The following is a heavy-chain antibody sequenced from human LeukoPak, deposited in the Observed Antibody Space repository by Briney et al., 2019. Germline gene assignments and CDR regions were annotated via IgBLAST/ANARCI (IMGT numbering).Heavy chain of an antibody. J-gene: IGHJ4*02. CDR3: ARVVDDSSGYYELGADY. CDR1: GYTFTSYY. Sequence: ASVKVSCKASGYTFTSYYMHWVRQAPGQGLERMGIINPSGGSTSYAQKFQGRVTMTRDTSTSTVYMELSSLRSEDTAVYYCARVVDDSSGYYELGADYWGQGTLVTVSS. D-gene: IGHD3-22*01. CDR2: INPSGGST. V-gene: IGHV1-46*01.